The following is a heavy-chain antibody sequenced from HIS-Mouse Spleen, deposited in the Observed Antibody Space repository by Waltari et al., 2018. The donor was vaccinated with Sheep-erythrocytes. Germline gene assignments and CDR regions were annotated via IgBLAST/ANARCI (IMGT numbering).Heavy chain of an antibody. J-gene: IGHJ5*02. CDR1: GGSFSGYY. V-gene: IGHV4-34*01. CDR2: INHSGST. CDR3: AGEAQRGATTYPNWFDP. Sequence: QVQLQQWGAGLLKPSETLSLTCAVYGGSFSGYYWSWIRQPPGKGLEWIGEINHSGSTNYNPSLESRVTRSVDTSKNQFALKLSSVTAADTAVYYCAGEAQRGATTYPNWFDPWGQGTLVTVSS. D-gene: IGHD1-26*01.